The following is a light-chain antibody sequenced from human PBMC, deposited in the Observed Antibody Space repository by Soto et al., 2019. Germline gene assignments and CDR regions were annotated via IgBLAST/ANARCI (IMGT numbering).Light chain of an antibody. J-gene: IGKJ2*01. CDR2: ATS. V-gene: IGKV3-20*01. Sequence: EIVLTQSPGTLSLSLGERATLSCRASQSVDSTYLAWYQQKPDQSPRLLIYATSTRAAGIPDRFSGSGSGTDFTLTISRLEPDDVAVYYCQQYDTSPPMYTFGQGTKVDIK. CDR1: QSVDSTY. CDR3: QQYDTSPPMYT.